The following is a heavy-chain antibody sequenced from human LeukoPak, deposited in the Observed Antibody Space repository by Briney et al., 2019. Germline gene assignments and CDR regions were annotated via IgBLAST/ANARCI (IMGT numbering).Heavy chain of an antibody. CDR2: IVGSGVTT. J-gene: IGHJ4*02. D-gene: IGHD5-18*01. CDR3: ARDERWIQFNY. Sequence: QPAGTLRFSCAASGFTFSNYGMSWLRQAPGKGLEWVSGIVGSGVTTYDADSVKSRFTISRDNSKTTLYLHMNGLRVEDTAIYYCARDERWIQFNYWGQGTLVTVSS. CDR1: GFTFSNYG. V-gene: IGHV3-23*01.